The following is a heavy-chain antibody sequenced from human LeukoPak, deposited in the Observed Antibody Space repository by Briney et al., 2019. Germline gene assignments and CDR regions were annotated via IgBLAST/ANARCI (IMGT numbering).Heavy chain of an antibody. CDR3: ATDYDYYDSSGYLY. CDR2: IIPIFGTA. CDR1: GGTFSSYA. J-gene: IGHJ4*02. D-gene: IGHD3-22*01. Sequence: ASVKVSCKASGGTFSSYAISWVRQAPGQGLEWMGGIIPIFGTANYAQKFQGRVTITADESTSTAYMELSSLRSVDTAVYYCATDYDYYDSSGYLYWGQGTLVTVSS. V-gene: IGHV1-69*13.